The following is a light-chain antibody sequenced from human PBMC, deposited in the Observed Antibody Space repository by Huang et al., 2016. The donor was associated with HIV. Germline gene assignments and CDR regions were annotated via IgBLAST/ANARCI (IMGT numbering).Light chain of an antibody. Sequence: DIQMTQSPSSLSASVGDRVTITCRASQTISTNLNWYQQKSGKAPKVLIYAASSGQSGFPSRFSGSGSGTDFTLTISSLQPEDFATYYCQQSYSAPLTFGGGTKVEIK. V-gene: IGKV1-39*01. J-gene: IGKJ4*01. CDR2: AAS. CDR1: QTISTN. CDR3: QQSYSAPLT.